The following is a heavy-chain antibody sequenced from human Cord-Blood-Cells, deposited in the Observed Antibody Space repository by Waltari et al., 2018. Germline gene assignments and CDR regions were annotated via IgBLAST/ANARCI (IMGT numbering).Heavy chain of an antibody. CDR1: GGSFSGYY. D-gene: IGHD6-6*01. Sequence: QVQLQQWGAGLLKPSETLSLTCAVYGGSFSGYYWSWIRQPPGKGLEWIGEINHSGSTNYNPSLKSRVTISVDTSKNQFSLKLSSVTAADTAVYYCARVRWDGYSSSSEFDYWGQGTLVTVSS. CDR2: INHSGST. V-gene: IGHV4-34*01. CDR3: ARVRWDGYSSSSEFDY. J-gene: IGHJ4*02.